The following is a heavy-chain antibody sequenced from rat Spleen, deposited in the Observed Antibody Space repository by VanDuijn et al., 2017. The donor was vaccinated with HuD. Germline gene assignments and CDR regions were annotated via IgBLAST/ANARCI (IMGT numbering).Heavy chain of an antibody. CDR2: ISPSGGST. CDR1: GFTFSNYY. J-gene: IGHJ3*01. V-gene: IGHV5-25*01. Sequence: EVQLVESGGGLVQPGRSLKLSCAASGFTFSNYYMAWVRQAPTKGLEWVASISPSGGSTYYRDSAKGRFTISRDNAKSTLYLQMDSLRSEDTATYYCARLGTEAIGNWFSYWGQGTLVTVSS. CDR3: ARLGTEAIGNWFSY. D-gene: IGHD1-11*01.